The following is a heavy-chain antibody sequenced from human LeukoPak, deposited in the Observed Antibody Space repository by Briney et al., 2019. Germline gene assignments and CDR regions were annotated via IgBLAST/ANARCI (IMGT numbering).Heavy chain of an antibody. V-gene: IGHV1-46*01. CDR3: ARGGEVGIAVAGVIYYYYYYGMDV. J-gene: IGHJ6*04. CDR2: INPSGGST. CDR1: GYTFTSHY. Sequence: ASVKVSCKASGYTFTSHYMHWVRQAPGQGLEWMGIINPSGGSTSYAQKFQGRVTMTRDTSTSTVYMELSSLRSEDTAVYYCARGGEVGIAVAGVIYYYYYYGMDVWGKGTTVTVSS. D-gene: IGHD6-19*01.